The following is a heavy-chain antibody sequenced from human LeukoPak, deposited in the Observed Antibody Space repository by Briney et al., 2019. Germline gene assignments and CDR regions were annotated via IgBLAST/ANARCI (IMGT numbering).Heavy chain of an antibody. V-gene: IGHV4-4*08. CDR1: GGSISSYY. Sequence: SETLSLTCTVSGGSISSYYWSWIRQPPGKGLEWIGYIYYSGSTYYNPSLKSRVTISVDTSKNQFSLKLSSVTAADTAVYYCARDYVVGIAVAGTYWGQGTLVTVSS. D-gene: IGHD6-19*01. CDR2: IYYSGST. J-gene: IGHJ4*02. CDR3: ARDYVVGIAVAGTY.